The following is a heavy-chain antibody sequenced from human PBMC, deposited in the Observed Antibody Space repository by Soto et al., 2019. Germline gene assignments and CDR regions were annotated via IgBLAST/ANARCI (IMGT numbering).Heavy chain of an antibody. CDR2: ISSSSSYI. J-gene: IGHJ5*02. CDR1: GFTFSSYS. Sequence: PGGSLRLSCAASGFTFSSYSMNWVRQAPGKGLEWVSSISSSSSYIYYADSVKGRFTTSRDNAKNSLYLQMNSLRAEDTAVYYCARHGDSSSLDNWFDPWGQGTLVTVSS. D-gene: IGHD6-6*01. V-gene: IGHV3-21*01. CDR3: ARHGDSSSLDNWFDP.